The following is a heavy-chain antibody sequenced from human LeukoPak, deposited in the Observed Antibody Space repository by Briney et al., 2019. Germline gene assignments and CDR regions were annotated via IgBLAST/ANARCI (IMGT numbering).Heavy chain of an antibody. V-gene: IGHV3-48*02. CDR2: IRGSSATI. Sequence: GGSLRLSCAASGFTFSNYSMNWVRLAPGKGLEWVSYIRGSSATIYYADSVKGRFTISRDNAKNSLYLEMNSLRDEDTAVYYCTRVGVPTIGGPVDYWGQGTLVTVSS. CDR1: GFTFSNYS. D-gene: IGHD5-12*01. J-gene: IGHJ4*02. CDR3: TRVGVPTIGGPVDY.